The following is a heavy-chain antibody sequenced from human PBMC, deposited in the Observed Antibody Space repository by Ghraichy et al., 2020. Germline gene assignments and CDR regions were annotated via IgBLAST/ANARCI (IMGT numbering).Heavy chain of an antibody. V-gene: IGHV3-7*01. CDR3: VINRWG. CDR2: INTDGSGK. J-gene: IGHJ4*02. Sequence: GGSLRLSCAASGFTFSSFWMYWVRQAPGKGLEWVANINTDGSGKYYVDSVKGRFTISRDNAKNSLFLLMNSLRVEDTAVYYCVINRWGWGQGTLVTVSS. D-gene: IGHD2/OR15-2a*01. CDR1: GFTFSSFW.